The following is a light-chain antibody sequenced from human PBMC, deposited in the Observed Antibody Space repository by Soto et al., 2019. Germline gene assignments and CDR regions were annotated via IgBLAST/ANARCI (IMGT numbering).Light chain of an antibody. CDR2: DVY. J-gene: IGLJ1*01. CDR1: SSDVGRYTY. CDR3: ISYTSTSTPYV. V-gene: IGLV2-14*01. Sequence: QSALTQPASVSGSPGQSITISCAGTSSDVGRYTYVSWYQQHPGKAPKLIIYDVYNRPSGVSNRFSGSKSGNTASLTISGLQAEDEADYYCISYTSTSTPYVFGGGTKVTVL.